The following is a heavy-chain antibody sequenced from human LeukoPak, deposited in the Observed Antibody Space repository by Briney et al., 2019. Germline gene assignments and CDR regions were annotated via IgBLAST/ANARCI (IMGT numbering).Heavy chain of an antibody. D-gene: IGHD2-8*01. CDR3: ANEGPNFDY. V-gene: IGHV3-23*01. J-gene: IGHJ4*02. CDR2: ISSSGHST. Sequence: GGSLRLSCAASGFTFSSYAMSWVRQAPGKGLEWVSVISSSGHSTHYADSVKGRFTISRDNSKNTVYLQMNSLRAEDTAVYYCANEGPNFDYWGQGTLVTVSP. CDR1: GFTFSSYA.